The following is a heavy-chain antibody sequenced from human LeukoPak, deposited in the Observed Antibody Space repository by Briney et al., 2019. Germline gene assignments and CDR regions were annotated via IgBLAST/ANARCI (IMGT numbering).Heavy chain of an antibody. CDR2: IYSGGST. V-gene: IGHV3-66*01. Sequence: GGSLRLSCAASGFTVSSNYMSWVRQAPGKGLEWVSLIYSGGSTYYADSVKGRFTISRDNSKNTLYLQMNSLRAEDTAVYYCASRNKGYYYGMDVWGQGTTVTVSS. CDR3: ASRNKGYYYGMDV. J-gene: IGHJ6*02. CDR1: GFTVSSNY.